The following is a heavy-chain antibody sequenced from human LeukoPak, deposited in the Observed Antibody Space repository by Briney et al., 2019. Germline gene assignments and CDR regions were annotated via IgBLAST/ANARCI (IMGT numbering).Heavy chain of an antibody. D-gene: IGHD2-21*01. CDR3: AKAPVTSCRGAYCYPFDS. J-gene: IGHJ4*02. V-gene: IGHV3-23*01. CDR2: TSSSDAGT. CDR1: GFTLSTYA. Sequence: GGSLRLSCAASGFTLSTYAMSWVRQTPGKGLEWVAATSSSDAGTYHADSVRGRFTISRDNSKNALYLQMNSLRAEDAAVYFCAKAPVTSCRGAYCYPFDSWGQGTLVTVSS.